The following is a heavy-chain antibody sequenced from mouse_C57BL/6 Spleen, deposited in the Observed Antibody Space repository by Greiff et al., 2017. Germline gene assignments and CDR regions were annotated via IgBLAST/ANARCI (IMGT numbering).Heavy chain of an antibody. CDR2: IYPGSGST. Sequence: VQLQQPGAELVKPGASVKMSCKASGYTFTSYWITWVKQRPGQGLEWIGDIYPGSGSTNYNEKFKSKATLTVDTSSSTAYMQLSSLTSEDSAVYYCAREGSYYDYDFAYWGQGTLVTVSA. CDR1: GYTFTSYW. D-gene: IGHD2-4*01. CDR3: AREGSYYDYDFAY. V-gene: IGHV1-55*01. J-gene: IGHJ3*01.